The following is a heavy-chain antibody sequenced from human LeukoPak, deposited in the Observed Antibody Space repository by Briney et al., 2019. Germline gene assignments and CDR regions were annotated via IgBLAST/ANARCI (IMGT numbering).Heavy chain of an antibody. J-gene: IGHJ4*02. D-gene: IGHD3-22*01. Sequence: SETLSLTCTVSGGSISSYYWSWIRQPPGKGLEWIGYIYYSGSTNYNPSLKSRVTISVDTSKNQFSLKLSSVTAADTAVYYCARSLDTSYYYDSSGYSTFLQGFDYWGQGTLVTVSS. CDR3: ARSLDTSYYYDSSGYSTFLQGFDY. V-gene: IGHV4-59*01. CDR1: GGSISSYY. CDR2: IYYSGST.